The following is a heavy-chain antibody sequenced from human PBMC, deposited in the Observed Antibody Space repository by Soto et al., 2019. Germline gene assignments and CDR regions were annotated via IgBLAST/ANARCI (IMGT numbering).Heavy chain of an antibody. V-gene: IGHV3-73*01. Sequence: PGGSLRLSCAASGFTFSGSALHWVRQASGKGLEWVGRIRSKANSYATAYAASVKGRFTISRDDSKNTAYLQMNSLKTEDTAVYYCTRPFLLYYCSCGIFSTKYYYYMVVWGKGTTVTVSS. CDR3: TRPFLLYYCSCGIFSTKYYYYMVV. J-gene: IGHJ6*03. CDR2: IRSKANSYAT. CDR1: GFTFSGSA. D-gene: IGHD2-15*01.